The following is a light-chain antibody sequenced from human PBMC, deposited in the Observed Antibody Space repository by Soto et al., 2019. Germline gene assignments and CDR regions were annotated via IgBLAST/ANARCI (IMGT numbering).Light chain of an antibody. CDR2: GNS. CDR3: AAWDDSLSGVV. J-gene: IGLJ2*01. CDR1: SSNIGAGYD. V-gene: IGLV1-40*01. Sequence: QPVLTQPPSVSGAPGQRVTISCTGSSSNIGAGYDVHWYQQLPGTAPKLLIYGNSNRPSGVPDRVSGSKSGTSASLAISGLRSEDEADYYCAAWDDSLSGVVFGGGTKLTVL.